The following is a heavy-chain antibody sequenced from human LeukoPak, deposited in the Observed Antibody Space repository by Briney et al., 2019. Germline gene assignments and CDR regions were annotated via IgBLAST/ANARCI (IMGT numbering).Heavy chain of an antibody. V-gene: IGHV3-11*05. CDR3: ARDDADLVAHW. Sequence: GGSLRLSCAASGFTFSDYYMSWIRQAPGKGLGWISYISGSSTYTNYADSVKGRFTISRDDARNSLFLQMNSLRAEDTAVYYCARDDADLVAHWWGQGTLVTVSS. D-gene: IGHD5-12*01. CDR2: ISGSSTYT. CDR1: GFTFSDYY. J-gene: IGHJ4*02.